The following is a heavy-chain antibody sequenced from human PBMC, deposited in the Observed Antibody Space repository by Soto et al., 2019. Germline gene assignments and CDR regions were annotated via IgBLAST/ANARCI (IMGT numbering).Heavy chain of an antibody. CDR2: IIPILGIA. J-gene: IGHJ6*03. D-gene: IGHD2-2*01. V-gene: IGHV1-69*02. CDR3: ARSFVVVPAAVTQDYYYMDV. Sequence: ASVKVSCKASGGTFSSYTISWVRQAPGQGLEWMGRIIPILGIANYAQKFQGRVTITADKSASTAYMELSSLRSEDTAVCYCARSFVVVPAAVTQDYYYMDVWGKGTTVTVSS. CDR1: GGTFSSYT.